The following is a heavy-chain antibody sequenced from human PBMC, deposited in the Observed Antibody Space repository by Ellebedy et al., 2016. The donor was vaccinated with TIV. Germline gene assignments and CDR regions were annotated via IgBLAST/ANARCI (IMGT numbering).Heavy chain of an antibody. CDR2: ISGSGGST. D-gene: IGHD6-13*01. J-gene: IGHJ4*02. CDR1: GFTFSSYA. Sequence: GGSLRLXCAASGFTFSSYAMSWVRQAPGKGLEWVSAISGSGGSTYYADSVKGRFTISRDNSKNTLYLQMNSLRAEDTAVYYCATRINAGTIFDYWGQGTLVTVSS. V-gene: IGHV3-23*01. CDR3: ATRINAGTIFDY.